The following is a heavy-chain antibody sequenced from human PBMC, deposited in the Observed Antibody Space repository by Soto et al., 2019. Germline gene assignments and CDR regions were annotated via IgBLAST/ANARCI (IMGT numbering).Heavy chain of an antibody. D-gene: IGHD6-6*01. Sequence: SETLSLTCTVSGGSVSSGSYYWSWIRQPPGKGLEWIGYIYYSGSTNYNPSLKSRVTISVDTSKNQFSLKLSSVTAADTAVYYCAREYSSSSSFDYCGQGTLVTVPS. J-gene: IGHJ4*02. CDR2: IYYSGST. V-gene: IGHV4-61*01. CDR3: AREYSSSSSFDY. CDR1: GGSVSSGSYY.